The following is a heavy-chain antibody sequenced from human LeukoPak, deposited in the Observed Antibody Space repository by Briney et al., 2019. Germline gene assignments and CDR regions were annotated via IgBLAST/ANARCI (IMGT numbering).Heavy chain of an antibody. Sequence: GGSLRLSCAASGFTFSNYWMSWVRQAPGKGLEWVANIKQDGSERNYVDSVKGRFTVSRDNAKNSLYLQMNSLRAEDTAVYYCARDLASRYWGQGTLVTVSS. CDR2: IKQDGSER. V-gene: IGHV3-7*04. CDR3: ARDLASRY. J-gene: IGHJ4*02. CDR1: GFTFSNYW.